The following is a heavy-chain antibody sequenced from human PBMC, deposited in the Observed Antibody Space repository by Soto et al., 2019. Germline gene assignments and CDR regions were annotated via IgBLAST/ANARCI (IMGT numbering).Heavy chain of an antibody. CDR2: IYSGGST. Sequence: GGSLRLSXATSGFILSDCAMNWVRQAPGRGLEWVSVIYSGGSTYYADSVKGRFTISRDNSKNTLYLQMNSRRAEDTAVYYCARLRGYYYYYYMDVWGKGTTVTVSS. CDR3: ARLRGYYYYYYMDV. D-gene: IGHD3-10*01. CDR1: GFILSDCA. J-gene: IGHJ6*03. V-gene: IGHV3-66*04.